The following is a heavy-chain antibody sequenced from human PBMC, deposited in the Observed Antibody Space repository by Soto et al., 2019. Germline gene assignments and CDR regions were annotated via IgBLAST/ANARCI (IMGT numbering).Heavy chain of an antibody. V-gene: IGHV3-11*06. CDR3: ARGPRRDVYKDLDS. Sequence: QVQLVESGGGLVRPGGSLKLSCAASGFTFSEYYMSWIRQAPGKGLEWVSSISGSSSSRKYADSVRGRFTISRDYAKNSLDLQMNSLRVEDTALYFCARGPRRDVYKDLDSWGQGTLVTVSS. CDR1: GFTFSEYY. CDR2: ISGSSSSR. J-gene: IGHJ4*02. D-gene: IGHD1-1*01.